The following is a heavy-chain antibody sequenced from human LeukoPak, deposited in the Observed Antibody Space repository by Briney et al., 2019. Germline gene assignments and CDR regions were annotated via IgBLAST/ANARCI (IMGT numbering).Heavy chain of an antibody. CDR2: IYYSGKT. V-gene: IGHV4-39*01. CDR3: VRLFYDFWSGYPTFWYIDL. CDR1: GGSISISNFY. D-gene: IGHD3-3*01. Sequence: PSETLSLTCTASGGSISISNFYWGWIRQPPGKGLEWIGSIYYSGKTYYNPSLKSRITMSLDTSKNQFSLKLTSVTGTDAAVYYCVRLFYDFWSGYPTFWYIDLWGRGTLVTVSS. J-gene: IGHJ2*01.